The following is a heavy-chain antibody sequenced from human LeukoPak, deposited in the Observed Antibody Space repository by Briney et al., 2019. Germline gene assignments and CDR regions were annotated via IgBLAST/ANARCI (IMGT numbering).Heavy chain of an antibody. CDR3: ARGARGVVVVAATQKFDY. Sequence: SETLSLTCAVYGGSFSGYYWSWIRQPPGKGLEWIGEINHSGSTNYNPSLKSRVTMSVDTSKNQFSLKLSSVTAADTAVYYCARGARGVVVVAATQKFDYWGQGTLVTVSS. V-gene: IGHV4-34*01. CDR1: GGSFSGYY. J-gene: IGHJ4*02. D-gene: IGHD2-15*01. CDR2: INHSGST.